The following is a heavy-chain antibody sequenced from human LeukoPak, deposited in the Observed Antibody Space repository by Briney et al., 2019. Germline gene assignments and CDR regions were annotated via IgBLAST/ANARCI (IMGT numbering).Heavy chain of an antibody. CDR3: AKDILRWSFDS. D-gene: IGHD2-21*01. J-gene: IGHJ4*02. CDR1: GFTFSRNA. V-gene: IGHV3-23*01. CDR2: IGGDGNT. Sequence: PGGSLRLSCAASGFTFSRNAMAWVRQAPGKGLEWVSGIGGDGNTHYADSVRGRFTISRDISKNTVSLQMSSLRAEDTAVYYRAKDILRWSFDSWGQGILVTVSS.